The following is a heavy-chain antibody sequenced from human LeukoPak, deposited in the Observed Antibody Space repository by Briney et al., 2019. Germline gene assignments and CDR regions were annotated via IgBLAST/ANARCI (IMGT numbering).Heavy chain of an antibody. J-gene: IGHJ4*02. CDR2: ISSSGSTI. CDR3: ARGPRAYKYSSSWFFDY. V-gene: IGHV3-48*01. D-gene: IGHD6-13*01. Sequence: GGSLRLSCAASGFTFSDYAMSWVRQAPGKGLEWVSYISSSGSTIYYADSVKGRFTISRENAKNSLYLQMNSLRAGDTAVYYCARGPRAYKYSSSWFFDYWGQGTLVTVSS. CDR1: GFTFSDYA.